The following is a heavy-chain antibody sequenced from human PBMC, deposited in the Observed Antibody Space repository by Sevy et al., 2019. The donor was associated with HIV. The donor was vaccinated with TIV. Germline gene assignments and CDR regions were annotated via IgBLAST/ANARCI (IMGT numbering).Heavy chain of an antibody. Sequence: GGSLRLSCAASGFPFSSYAMSWVRQAPGKGVEWVSVINGGGGGTYYAASVNGRLTISRENSKNTLFLQMISLRAEDTAVYYCVKDQGWDLLGYFDYWGQGTLVTVSS. CDR2: INGGGGGT. V-gene: IGHV3-23*01. D-gene: IGHD1-26*01. CDR1: GFPFSSYA. J-gene: IGHJ4*02. CDR3: VKDQGWDLLGYFDY.